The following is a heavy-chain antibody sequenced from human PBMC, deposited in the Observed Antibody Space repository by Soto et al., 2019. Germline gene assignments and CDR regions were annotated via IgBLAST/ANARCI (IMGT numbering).Heavy chain of an antibody. CDR1: RFSFSSYW. Sequence: EVQLVESGGGLGQPGGSLRLYCAASRFSFSSYWMSWVRQAPGQGLEWVANIKQEGSAKNYVDSVKGRFTVSIDNAKKTSELQMNSPTAEDMTVYYCGIAAFRDVYIRDWGQGTLVPFSS. D-gene: IGHD3-3*02. V-gene: IGHV3-7*01. CDR2: IKQEGSAK. J-gene: IGHJ4*02. CDR3: GIAAFRDVYIRD.